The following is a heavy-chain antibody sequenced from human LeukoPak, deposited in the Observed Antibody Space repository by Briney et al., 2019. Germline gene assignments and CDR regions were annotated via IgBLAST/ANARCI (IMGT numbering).Heavy chain of an antibody. CDR3: ARDRGSTEFDY. CDR1: GFTFSNHW. Sequence: GGSLRLSCGASGFTFSNHWMHWVCQVPGKGLVWVSRINGDGSRTSYADSVKGRFTISRDNAKNTVYLQMNSLRAEDTALYYCARDRGSTEFDYWGQGTLVTVSS. D-gene: IGHD2-2*01. V-gene: IGHV3-74*01. J-gene: IGHJ4*02. CDR2: INGDGSRT.